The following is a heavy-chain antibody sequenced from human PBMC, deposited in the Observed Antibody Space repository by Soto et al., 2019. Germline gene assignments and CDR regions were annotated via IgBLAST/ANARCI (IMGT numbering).Heavy chain of an antibody. CDR1: GGSISSSSYY. Sequence: SETLSLTCTVSGGSISSSSYYWGWIRQPPGKGLEWIGSIYYSGSTYYNPSLKSRVTISVDTSKNQFSLKLSSVTAADTAVYYRARHGLAWVGATNFDYWGQGTLVTVSS. CDR3: ARHGLAWVGATNFDY. V-gene: IGHV4-39*01. D-gene: IGHD1-26*01. CDR2: IYYSGST. J-gene: IGHJ4*02.